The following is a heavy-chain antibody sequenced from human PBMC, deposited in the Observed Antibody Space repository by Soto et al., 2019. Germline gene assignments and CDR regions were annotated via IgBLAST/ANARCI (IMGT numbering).Heavy chain of an antibody. V-gene: IGHV4-4*02. CDR1: GCSISSRNW. D-gene: IGHD5-18*01. Sequence: QVQLHESGPGLVKPSGTLSLPCAVSGCSISSRNWCSWGRQPPGEGLEWFGDIYHSGSTNHNPSLKRRVTISVDKSKNPSSLKLSSVTAADTPVYSCARTPCDGYPRYYFDYWGQGNLGTVSS. J-gene: IGHJ4*02. CDR3: ARTPCDGYPRYYFDY. CDR2: IYHSGST.